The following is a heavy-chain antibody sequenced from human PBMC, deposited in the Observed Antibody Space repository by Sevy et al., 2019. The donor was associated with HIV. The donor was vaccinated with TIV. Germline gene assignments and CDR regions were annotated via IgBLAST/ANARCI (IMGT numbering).Heavy chain of an antibody. CDR2: ISSSDSNK. V-gene: IGHV3-11*04. CDR1: GFTFSDYY. D-gene: IGHD2-2*01. J-gene: IGHJ3*02. Sequence: GGSLRLSCAASGFTFSDYYMSWIRQAPGKGLEWVSYISSSDSNKYYADSVKGRFTISRDNAKNSLYLQMNSLRAEDTAVYYCARGVLSSTSTRAFDIWGQGTMVTVSS. CDR3: ARGVLSSTSTRAFDI.